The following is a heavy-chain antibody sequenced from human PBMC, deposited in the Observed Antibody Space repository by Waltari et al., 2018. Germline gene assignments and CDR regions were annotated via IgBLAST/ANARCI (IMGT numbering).Heavy chain of an antibody. CDR2: ISSSSSYI. CDR1: GFTFSSYS. J-gene: IGHJ5*02. Sequence: EVQLVESGGGLVKPGGSLRLSCAASGFTFSSYSMNWVRQAPGKGLEWVSSISSSSSYIYYADSVKGRFTISRDNAKNSLYLQMNSLRAEDTAVYYCAGIKPIAAREGWFDPWGQGTLVTVSS. CDR3: AGIKPIAAREGWFDP. D-gene: IGHD6-6*01. V-gene: IGHV3-21*01.